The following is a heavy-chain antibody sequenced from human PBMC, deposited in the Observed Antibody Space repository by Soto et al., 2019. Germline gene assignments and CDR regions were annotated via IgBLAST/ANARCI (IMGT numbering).Heavy chain of an antibody. CDR1: GLTFGDHY. Sequence: EVQLVESGGGLVQPGGSLTLSCAVSGLTFGDHYMEWVRQAPGKGLEWVARSRNKAKSYSTDVAASVKGRFTISRDESKNSLNLQMNSLMTEDTAVYYCAIWEGAWGQGTLVTVSS. V-gene: IGHV3-72*01. J-gene: IGHJ5*02. CDR2: SRNKAKSYST. CDR3: AIWEGA. D-gene: IGHD1-26*01.